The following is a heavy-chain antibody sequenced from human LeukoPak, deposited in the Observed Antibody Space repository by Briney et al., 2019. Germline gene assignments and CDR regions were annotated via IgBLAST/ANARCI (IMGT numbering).Heavy chain of an antibody. CDR3: ARALVRRPYDFWN. Sequence: PSETLSLTCTVSGGSISSYYWSWIRQPPGKGLEWIGYIYYSGSTNYNPSLKSRVIISVDTSKNQFSLKLSSVTAADTAVYYCARALVRRPYDFWNWGQRTLVTVSS. CDR2: IYYSGST. J-gene: IGHJ4*02. CDR1: GGSISSYY. D-gene: IGHD3-3*01. V-gene: IGHV4-59*01.